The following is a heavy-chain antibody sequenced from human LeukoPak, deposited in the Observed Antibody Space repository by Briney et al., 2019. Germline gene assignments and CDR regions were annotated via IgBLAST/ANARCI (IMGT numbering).Heavy chain of an antibody. V-gene: IGHV3-23*01. CDR3: ARGQHRVTYSDDAFDI. Sequence: GGSLRLSCTTSGFTFSSYAMSWVRQAPGKGLQWVSGINAGDRSTYYAESVKGRFTISRDNSKNTLYLQMNSLRAEDTAVYYCARGQHRVTYSDDAFDIWGQGTMVTVSS. D-gene: IGHD4-11*01. CDR1: GFTFSSYA. J-gene: IGHJ3*02. CDR2: INAGDRST.